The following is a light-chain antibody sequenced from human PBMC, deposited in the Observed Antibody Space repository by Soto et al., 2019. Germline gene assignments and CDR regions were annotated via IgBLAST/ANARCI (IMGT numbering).Light chain of an antibody. CDR3: SSYAGSNDRWV. V-gene: IGLV2-8*01. CDR2: EVS. J-gene: IGLJ3*02. Sequence: QSALTQPPSASGSPGQSVTISCTGTSSDIGAYNYVSWYQQHPGKAPKLMIHEVSKRPSGVPDRFSGSKSGNTASLTVSGLQAGDWADYDCSSYAGSNDRWVFGGGTKVTVL. CDR1: SSDIGAYNY.